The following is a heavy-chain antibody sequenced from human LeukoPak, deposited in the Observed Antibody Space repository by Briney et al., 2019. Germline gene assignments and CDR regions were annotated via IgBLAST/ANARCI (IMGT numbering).Heavy chain of an antibody. CDR1: GFTFSSYA. D-gene: IGHD3-22*01. V-gene: IGHV3-23*01. CDR3: ARVYDSSGSVDY. CDR2: ISGSGGST. Sequence: PGGSLRLSCAASGFTFSSYAMSWVRQAPGKGLEWVSAISGSGGSTYYADSVKGRFTISRDNAKNSLYLQMNSLRAEDTAVYYCARVYDSSGSVDYWGQGTLVTVS. J-gene: IGHJ4*02.